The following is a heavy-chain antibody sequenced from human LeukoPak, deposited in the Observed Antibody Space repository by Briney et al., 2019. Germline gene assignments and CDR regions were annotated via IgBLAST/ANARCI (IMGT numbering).Heavy chain of an antibody. CDR1: GYSISSGYY. D-gene: IGHD4-17*01. V-gene: IGHV4-38-2*01. CDR2: IYHSGST. CDR3: ARALDYGDYPFDY. Sequence: PSETLSLTCAVSGYSISSGYYWGWIRQPPGKGLEGIGSIYHSGSTYYNPSLKSRVTISVDTSKNQFSLKLSSVTAADTAVYYCARALDYGDYPFDYWGQGTLVTVSS. J-gene: IGHJ4*02.